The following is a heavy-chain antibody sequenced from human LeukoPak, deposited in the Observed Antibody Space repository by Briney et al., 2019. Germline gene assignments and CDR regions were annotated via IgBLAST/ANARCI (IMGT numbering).Heavy chain of an antibody. J-gene: IGHJ4*02. D-gene: IGHD6-6*01. CDR1: GFTVSSNY. V-gene: IGHV3-53*01. CDR2: FYSGGTT. Sequence: GGSLRLSCAASGFTVSSNYMSWVRQAPGKGLEWVSVFYSGGTTYYADSVKGRFTISRDNSKNTLYLQMNSLRAEDTAVYYCAREDRGSSSSDYWGQGTLVTVSS. CDR3: AREDRGSSSSDY.